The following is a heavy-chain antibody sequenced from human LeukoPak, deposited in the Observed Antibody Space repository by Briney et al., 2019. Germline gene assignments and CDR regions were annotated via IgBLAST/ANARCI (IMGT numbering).Heavy chain of an antibody. CDR1: GFIFSSYA. CDR2: ISGSGDST. V-gene: IGHV3-23*01. Sequence: GGSLRLSCAVSGFIFSSYAMSWVRQAPGKGLEWVSGISGSGDSTYYADSVKGRFTISRDNSKNTLYLQMNSLRAEDTAVYYCAKKSYHYGSTGYYDYWGQGTLVTVSS. CDR3: AKKSYHYGSTGYYDY. J-gene: IGHJ4*02. D-gene: IGHD3-22*01.